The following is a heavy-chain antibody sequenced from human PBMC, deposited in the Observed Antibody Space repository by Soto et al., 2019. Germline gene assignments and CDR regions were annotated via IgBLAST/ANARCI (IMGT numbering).Heavy chain of an antibody. CDR1: GFTFSDYW. CDR2: IKYDGREK. CDR3: ARDGVAPGLYFDH. D-gene: IGHD2-15*01. Sequence: PGGSLRLSWAASGFTFSDYWMNWVRQTPGKRLEWVASIKYDGREKNYVDSVKGRFTISRDNAKNSVYLQMASLRAEDTAVYYCARDGVAPGLYFDHWGQGTPVTSPQ. V-gene: IGHV3-7*05. J-gene: IGHJ4*02.